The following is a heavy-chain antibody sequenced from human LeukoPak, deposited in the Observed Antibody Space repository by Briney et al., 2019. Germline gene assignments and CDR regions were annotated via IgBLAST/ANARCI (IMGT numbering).Heavy chain of an antibody. Sequence: ASVKVSCKASGYTFTSYGISWVRQAPGQGLEWMGWISAYNGNTNYAQKLQGRVTMTRDTSISTAYMELSRLRSDDTAVYYCARAPNCSGGSCYTPYYYYNMDVWGKGTTVTVSS. CDR1: GYTFTSYG. V-gene: IGHV1-18*01. D-gene: IGHD2-15*01. J-gene: IGHJ6*03. CDR2: ISAYNGNT. CDR3: ARAPNCSGGSCYTPYYYYNMDV.